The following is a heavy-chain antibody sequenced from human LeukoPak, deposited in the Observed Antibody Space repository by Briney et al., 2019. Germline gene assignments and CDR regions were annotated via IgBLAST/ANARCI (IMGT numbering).Heavy chain of an antibody. CDR1: GGSFSGYY. Sequence: SETLSLTCAVYGGSFSGYYWSWIRQPPGKGLEWIGSIHYSGTTYYNPSLKGRVTISVDTSKNQFSLKLSSVTAADTAVYYCARQRGIAMAGTGYWGQGTLVTVSS. CDR2: IHYSGTT. J-gene: IGHJ4*02. V-gene: IGHV4-34*01. CDR3: ARQRGIAMAGTGY. D-gene: IGHD6-19*01.